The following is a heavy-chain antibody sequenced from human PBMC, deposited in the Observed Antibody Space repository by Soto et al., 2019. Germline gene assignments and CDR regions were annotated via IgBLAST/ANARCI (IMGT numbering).Heavy chain of an antibody. Sequence: LSLTCAVYGGSFSGYYWSWIRQPPGKGLEWIGEINHSGSTNYNPSLKSRVTISVDTSKNQFSLKLSSVTAADTAVYYCARARFLEWLLSQYYYYGMDVWGQGTTVTVSS. CDR3: ARARFLEWLLSQYYYYGMDV. V-gene: IGHV4-34*01. CDR1: GGSFSGYY. CDR2: INHSGST. D-gene: IGHD3-3*01. J-gene: IGHJ6*02.